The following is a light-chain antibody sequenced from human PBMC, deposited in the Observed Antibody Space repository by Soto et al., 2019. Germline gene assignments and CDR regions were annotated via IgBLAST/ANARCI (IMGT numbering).Light chain of an antibody. Sequence: EIVLTQSPGTLSLSPRERATLSCRASQSVSNNYLAWYQHRPGQAPRLLIYGASTRAPGIPGRFSGSGSGTDFTLTISRQEPEDFAVYYCQQYAASPRTFGQGTQVEV. CDR1: QSVSNNY. J-gene: IGKJ1*01. CDR3: QQYAASPRT. CDR2: GAS. V-gene: IGKV3-20*01.